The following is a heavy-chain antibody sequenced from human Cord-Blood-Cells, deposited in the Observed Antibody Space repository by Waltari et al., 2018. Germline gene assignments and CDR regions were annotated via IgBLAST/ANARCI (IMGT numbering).Heavy chain of an antibody. CDR1: GSTLTELS. CDR3: ATPTKLTGDAFDI. V-gene: IGHV1-24*01. J-gene: IGHJ3*02. Sequence: QVQLVQSGAEVKKPGASVKVSCTVSGSTLTELSMPWVRPAPGKGLEWMGGFDPEDGETIYAQKFQGRVTMTEDTSTDTAYMELSSLRSEDTAVYYCATPTKLTGDAFDIWGQGTMVTVSS. D-gene: IGHD7-27*01. CDR2: FDPEDGET.